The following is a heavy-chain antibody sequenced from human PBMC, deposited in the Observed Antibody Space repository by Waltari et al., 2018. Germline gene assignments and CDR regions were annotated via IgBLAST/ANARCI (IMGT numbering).Heavy chain of an antibody. Sequence: QVQLQESGPGLVKPSETLSLTCTVSGGSISSYYWRWIRQPPGKGLEWIGYIYYSGSTNYNPSLKSRVTISVDTSKNQFSLKLSSVTAADTAVYYCARVGYSSSSSYYYYYMDVWGKGTTVTVSS. J-gene: IGHJ6*03. V-gene: IGHV4-59*01. CDR3: ARVGYSSSSSYYYYYMDV. D-gene: IGHD6-6*01. CDR2: IYYSGST. CDR1: GGSISSYY.